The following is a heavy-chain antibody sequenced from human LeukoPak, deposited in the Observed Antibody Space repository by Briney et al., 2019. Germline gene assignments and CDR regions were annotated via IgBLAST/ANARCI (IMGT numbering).Heavy chain of an antibody. V-gene: IGHV1-18*04. CDR1: GYTFTGYY. Sequence: ASVKVSCKASGYTFTGYYMHWVRQAPGQGLEWMGWISAYNGNTNYAQKLQGRVTMTTDTSTSTAYMELRSLRSDDTAVYYCARDPGMAVAVDYWGQGTLVTVSS. CDR2: ISAYNGNT. D-gene: IGHD6-19*01. CDR3: ARDPGMAVAVDY. J-gene: IGHJ4*02.